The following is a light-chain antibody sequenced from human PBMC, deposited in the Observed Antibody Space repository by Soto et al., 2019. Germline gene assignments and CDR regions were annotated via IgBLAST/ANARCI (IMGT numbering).Light chain of an antibody. Sequence: EIVITHSPSTRSVSPVDRATLSCRASQSVSGNLAWYQQKPGQAPSLLIYGTSTRATVVPARFSGGGSGTEFTLTISSLQSEDFAVYYCQQYNDWPRTFGQGTKVDIK. V-gene: IGKV3-15*01. CDR1: QSVSGN. CDR2: GTS. J-gene: IGKJ1*01. CDR3: QQYNDWPRT.